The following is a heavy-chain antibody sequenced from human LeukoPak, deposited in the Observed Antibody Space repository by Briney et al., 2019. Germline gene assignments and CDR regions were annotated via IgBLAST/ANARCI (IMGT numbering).Heavy chain of an antibody. CDR3: ASGFWSGYYTGAY. V-gene: IGHV1-46*01. D-gene: IGHD3-3*01. CDR2: INPSGGST. J-gene: IGHJ4*02. Sequence: ASVKVSCKASGYTFTSYYMHWVRQAPGQGLEWMGIINPSGGSTSYAQKFQGRVTMTRDTSISTAYMELNRLRSDDTAVYYCASGFWSGYYTGAYWGQGTLVTVSS. CDR1: GYTFTSYY.